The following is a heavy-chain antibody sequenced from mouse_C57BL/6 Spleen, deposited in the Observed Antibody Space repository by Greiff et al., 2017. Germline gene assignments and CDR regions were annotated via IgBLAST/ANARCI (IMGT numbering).Heavy chain of an antibody. J-gene: IGHJ4*01. D-gene: IGHD1-1*01. CDR2: IDPSDSYT. Sequence: QVQLQQPGAELVKPGASVKLSCKASGYTFTSYWMQWVKQRPGQGLEWIGEIDPSDSYTNYNQKLKGKATSTVDTSSSTAYMQRSSLTSEDSAVYYCAREAQQGHIITTVVADYAMDYWGQGTSVTVSS. CDR3: AREAQQGHIITTVVADYAMDY. V-gene: IGHV1-50*01. CDR1: GYTFTSYW.